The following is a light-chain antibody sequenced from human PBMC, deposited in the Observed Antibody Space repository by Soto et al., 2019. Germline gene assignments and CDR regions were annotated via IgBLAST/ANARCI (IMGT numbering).Light chain of an antibody. V-gene: IGKV3-15*01. J-gene: IGKJ4*01. CDR2: GAS. Sequence: IVMTHSPATLSVSPGDRATLSCRASQSVRSNLAWYQHRPGQAPRLLVYGASTRATGMSVRFSGSGSGTEFTLTINSLQSEDFAIYYCLQYNNWPLTFGGGTRVEIK. CDR1: QSVRSN. CDR3: LQYNNWPLT.